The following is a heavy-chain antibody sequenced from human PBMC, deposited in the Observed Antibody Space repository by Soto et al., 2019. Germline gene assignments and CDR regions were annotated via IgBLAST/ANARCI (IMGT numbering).Heavy chain of an antibody. D-gene: IGHD3-3*01. Sequence: QVQLQQWGAGLLKPSETLSLTCAVYGGSFSGYYWSWIRQPPGKGLEWIGEINHSGSTNYNPSLKMRVTISVDTSKNQLPLKVSSVSAADPAWYYLAGVLATMTIFGVAIPGGAFDLWGQGTMVTVSS. J-gene: IGHJ3*01. CDR3: AGVLATMTIFGVAIPGGAFDL. V-gene: IGHV4-34*01. CDR2: INHSGST. CDR1: GGSFSGYY.